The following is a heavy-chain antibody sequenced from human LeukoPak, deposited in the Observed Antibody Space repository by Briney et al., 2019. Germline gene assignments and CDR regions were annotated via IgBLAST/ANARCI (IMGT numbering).Heavy chain of an antibody. CDR1: GGSISSSY. J-gene: IGHJ4*02. CDR2: INYSGST. Sequence: SETLSLTCTVSGGSISSSYWSWIRQPPGKGLEWIGDINYSGSTNNNPSLKSRVTLSVDTSKNQFSLKLSSVTAADTAVYYCARRGDIGQQLAYRGQGTLVTVSS. V-gene: IGHV4-59*08. CDR3: ARRGDIGQQLAY. D-gene: IGHD6-13*01.